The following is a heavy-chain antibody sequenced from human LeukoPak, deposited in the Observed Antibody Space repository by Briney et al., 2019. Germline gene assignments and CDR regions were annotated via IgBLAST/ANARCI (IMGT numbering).Heavy chain of an antibody. CDR1: GGSISSYY. J-gene: IGHJ5*02. V-gene: IGHV4-59*01. CDR2: IYYTGST. Sequence: SETLSLTCTVSGGSISSYYWNWIRQSPGKGLEWIGYIYYTGSTNYNPSLRSRVTISVDTSKNQFSLKLNSVNAADTAVYYCARKTNDWFDPWGQGTLVTVSS. CDR3: ARKTNDWFDP. D-gene: IGHD2-8*01.